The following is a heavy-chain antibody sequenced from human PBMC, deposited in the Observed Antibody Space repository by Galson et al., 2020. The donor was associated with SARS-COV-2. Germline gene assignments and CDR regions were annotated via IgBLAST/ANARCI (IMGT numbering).Heavy chain of an antibody. CDR3: ARGGQDGYNHPYYFDY. D-gene: IGHD5-12*01. J-gene: IGHJ4*02. CDR1: GGSISSYY. V-gene: IGHV4-59*01. CDR2: IYYSGST. Sequence: SETLSLTCTVSGGSISSYYWSWIRQPPGKGLEWIGYIYYSGSTNYNPSLKSRVTISVDTSKNQFSLKLSSVTAADTAVYYCARGGQDGYNHPYYFDYWGQGTLVTVSS.